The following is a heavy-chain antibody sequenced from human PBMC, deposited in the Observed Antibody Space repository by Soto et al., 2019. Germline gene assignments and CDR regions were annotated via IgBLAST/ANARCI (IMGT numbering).Heavy chain of an antibody. D-gene: IGHD4-17*01. CDR3: ARVLTYGYCEGS. CDR2: ISSSGSTI. J-gene: IGHJ5*02. Sequence: QVQLVESWGVLVKPGGSLRLSRAAAGFTFSPFHMRWFRQAPGKRLEWVSDISSSGSTIYYADSVKGRFTISRDKDKHTMYLQMSSLRAEDTAVYYCARVLTYGYCEGSWGQGTLVTVSS. CDR1: GFTFSPFH. V-gene: IGHV3-11*01.